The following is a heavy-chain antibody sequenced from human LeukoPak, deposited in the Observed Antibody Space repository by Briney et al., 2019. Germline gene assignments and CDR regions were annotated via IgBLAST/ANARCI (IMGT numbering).Heavy chain of an antibody. CDR1: GGSMTSYY. Sequence: SETLSLTCVVSGGSMTSYYWSWIRQPAGKGLEWIGRIYTHGGTDYNPSLKSRVTISVDTSKNQFSLKLSSVTAADTAVYYCASSPQLRFLEWLWYYGMDVWGQGTTVTVSS. CDR3: ASSPQLRFLEWLWYYGMDV. CDR2: IYTHGGT. J-gene: IGHJ6*02. D-gene: IGHD3-3*01. V-gene: IGHV4-4*07.